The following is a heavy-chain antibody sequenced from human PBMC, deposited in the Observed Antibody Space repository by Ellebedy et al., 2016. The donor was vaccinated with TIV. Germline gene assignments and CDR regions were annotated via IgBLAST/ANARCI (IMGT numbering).Heavy chain of an antibody. J-gene: IGHJ4*02. Sequence: GESLKISCAASGFTLSSDNILWVRQAPGKGLEWISYISSDTLTTEYADSVRGRFTISRDNAKNSVFLQMKSLRAEDTAVYFCARDMGRWLQFSGFWGQGTLVTVSS. CDR1: GFTLSSDN. V-gene: IGHV3-48*04. CDR3: ARDMGRWLQFSGF. CDR2: ISSDTLTT. D-gene: IGHD5-24*01.